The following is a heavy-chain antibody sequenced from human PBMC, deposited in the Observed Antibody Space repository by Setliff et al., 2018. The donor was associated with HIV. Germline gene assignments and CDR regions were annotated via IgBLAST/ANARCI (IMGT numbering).Heavy chain of an antibody. V-gene: IGHV1-3*01. CDR3: ARAPNPNVVAVAGTRGLADY. Sequence: ASVKVSCKASGYTFTNYYMHWVRQAPGQGLEWTGWINAGNGNTKYSQKFQGRVTITRDTSASTAYMELSSLRSEDTAVYYCARAPNPNVVAVAGTRGLADYWAQGTLVTVSS. CDR1: GYTFTNYY. D-gene: IGHD6-19*01. J-gene: IGHJ4*02. CDR2: INAGNGNT.